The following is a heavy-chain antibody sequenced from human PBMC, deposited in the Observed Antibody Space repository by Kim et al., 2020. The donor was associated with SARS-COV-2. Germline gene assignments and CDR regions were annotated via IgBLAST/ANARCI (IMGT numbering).Heavy chain of an antibody. J-gene: IGHJ4*02. V-gene: IGHV3-33*01. Sequence: YYADSVKGRFTISRDNSKNTLYLQRNSLRAEDTAVYYCARYSRQDEGIDYWGQGTLVTVSS. CDR3: ARYSRQDEGIDY. D-gene: IGHD2-21*01.